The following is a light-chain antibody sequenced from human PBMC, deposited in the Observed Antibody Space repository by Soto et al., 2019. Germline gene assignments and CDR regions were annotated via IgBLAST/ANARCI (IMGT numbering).Light chain of an antibody. V-gene: IGKV1-5*01. J-gene: IGKJ5*01. CDR3: QQDHRYST. CDR1: QSIGGY. CDR2: DVS. Sequence: DIQMTQSPSSLSASVGDSVAITCRASQSIGGYLNWYQQKPGKAPKLLIYDVSTLDSGVPSRFSGSASGTEFTLTISYLESDDFATYNCQQDHRYSTFGQGTRLEIK.